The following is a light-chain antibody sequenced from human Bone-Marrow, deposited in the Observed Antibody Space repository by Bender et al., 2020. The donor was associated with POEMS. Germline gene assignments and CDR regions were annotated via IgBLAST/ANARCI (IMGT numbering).Light chain of an antibody. CDR2: DNN. CDR3: QSYDSSLSGYV. J-gene: IGLJ1*01. Sequence: QSLLTQPPSLSGAPGQRVTISCTGSRSNIGAGYDVHWYQQLPGTAPKLLIYDNNNRPSGVPDRFSGSKSGTSASLAITGLQAEDEADYYCQSYDSSLSGYVFGTGTKVTVL. CDR1: RSNIGAGYD. V-gene: IGLV1-40*01.